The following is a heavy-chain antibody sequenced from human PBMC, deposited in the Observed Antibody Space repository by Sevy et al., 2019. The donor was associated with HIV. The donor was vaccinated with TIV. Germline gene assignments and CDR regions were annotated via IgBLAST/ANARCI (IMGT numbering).Heavy chain of an antibody. J-gene: IGHJ6*02. V-gene: IGHV1-2*02. Sequence: ASVKVSCKASESTFTAYYIHWLRQAPGQGLEWMGWINPNSDDTNYAQKFQGRVSMAADTSISTAYMDLGRLRFDDTAGYCCAGDRGIFGGGGGLDVWGQGTTVTVSS. CDR1: ESTFTAYY. CDR2: INPNSDDT. D-gene: IGHD3-3*01. CDR3: AGDRGIFGGGGGLDV.